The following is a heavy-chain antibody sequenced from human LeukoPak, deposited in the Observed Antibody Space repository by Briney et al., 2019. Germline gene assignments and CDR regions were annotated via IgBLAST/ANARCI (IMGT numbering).Heavy chain of an antibody. CDR1: GGSFSGYY. Sequence: SETLSLTCAVYGGSFSGYYWSWIRQPPGKGLEWIGEINHSGSTNYNPSLKSRVTISVDTSKNQFSLKLSSVTAADTAVYYCARVRAIWGSYRYRYYLDYWGQGTLVTVSS. J-gene: IGHJ4*02. D-gene: IGHD3-16*02. CDR2: INHSGST. V-gene: IGHV4-34*01. CDR3: ARVRAIWGSYRYRYYLDY.